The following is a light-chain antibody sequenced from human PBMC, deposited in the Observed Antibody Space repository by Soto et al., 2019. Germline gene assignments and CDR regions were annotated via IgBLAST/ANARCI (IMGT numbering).Light chain of an antibody. CDR1: QPISSN. J-gene: IGKJ2*01. V-gene: IGKV3D-15*01. CDR3: QHYNNWPPET. Sequence: EIVLTQSPASLSLSPGERVTVSCRASQPISSNLAWYQQKPGQAPRLLIYDAFKRAPGIPARFSGSGSETRFTLTISSLQSEDFGVYFCQHYNNWPPETFGRGTKLEI. CDR2: DAF.